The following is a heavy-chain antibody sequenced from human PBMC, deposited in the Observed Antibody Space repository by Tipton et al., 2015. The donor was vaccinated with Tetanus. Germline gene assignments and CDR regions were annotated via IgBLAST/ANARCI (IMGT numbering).Heavy chain of an antibody. V-gene: IGHV4-59*08. CDR1: GGSIDTYY. Sequence: TLSLTCSVSGGSIDTYYWNWIRQPPGKGLEWIGYIYYTGTTNYNRSLESRVTISLDTSKNQFSLQLDSVTAADTAVYYCARGGITAAGILDYWGQGTLVTVSS. D-gene: IGHD6-13*01. CDR3: ARGGITAAGILDY. J-gene: IGHJ4*02. CDR2: IYYTGTT.